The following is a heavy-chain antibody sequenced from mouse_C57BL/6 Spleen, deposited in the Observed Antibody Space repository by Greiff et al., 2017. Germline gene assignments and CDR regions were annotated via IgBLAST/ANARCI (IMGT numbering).Heavy chain of an antibody. J-gene: IGHJ2*01. CDR3: ARTGTIVTYFDY. Sequence: EVQLVESGGDLVKPGGSLKLSCAASGFTFSSYGMSWVRQTPDKRLEWVATISSGGSYTYYPDSVKGRFTISRDNAKNTLYLQMSSLKSEDTAMYYCARTGTIVTYFDYWGQGTTLTVSS. V-gene: IGHV5-6*01. CDR1: GFTFSSYG. CDR2: ISSGGSYT. D-gene: IGHD2-12*01.